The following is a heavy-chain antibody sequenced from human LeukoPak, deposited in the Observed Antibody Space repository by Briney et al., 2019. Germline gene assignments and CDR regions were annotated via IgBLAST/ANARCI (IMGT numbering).Heavy chain of an antibody. J-gene: IGHJ4*02. CDR1: GFTFSDTW. CDR3: ARVWSHAIDY. D-gene: IGHD3-16*01. V-gene: IGHV3-74*01. Sequence: GGSLRLSCAASGFTFSDTWMHWVRQAPGEGLVWVSRIRSDGSDTRYAESVKGRFTISRDNAKNTLYLQMNSLRAEDTAVYYCARVWSHAIDYWGQGSL. CDR2: IRSDGSDT.